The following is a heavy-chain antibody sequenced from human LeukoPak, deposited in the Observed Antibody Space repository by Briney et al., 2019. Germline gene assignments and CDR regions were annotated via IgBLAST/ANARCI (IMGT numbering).Heavy chain of an antibody. CDR1: GLTFSSYT. CDR2: ISTSSSYK. J-gene: IGHJ4*02. Sequence: GGSLRLSCAVSGLTFSSYTMNWVRQAPGKGLEWVSTISTSSSYKYYADSVKGRFTISRDNAKNSLYLQMNSLRVEDTAVYYCARDLEDYNNYGEMAIWGQGTLVTVSS. D-gene: IGHD4-11*01. CDR3: ARDLEDYNNYGEMAI. V-gene: IGHV3-21*01.